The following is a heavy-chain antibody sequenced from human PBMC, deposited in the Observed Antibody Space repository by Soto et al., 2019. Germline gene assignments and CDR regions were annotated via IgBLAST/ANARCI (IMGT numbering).Heavy chain of an antibody. J-gene: IGHJ4*02. D-gene: IGHD6-19*01. CDR2: IWYDGSNK. CDR1: GFTFSSYG. Sequence: QVQLVESGGGVVQPGRSLRLSCAASGFTFSSYGMHWVRQAPGKGLEWVAVIWYDGSNKYYADSVKGRFTISRDNSKNTLYLQMNSLRSEDTAVYYCARDRGIAVAGYFDYWGLGTLVTASS. CDR3: ARDRGIAVAGYFDY. V-gene: IGHV3-33*01.